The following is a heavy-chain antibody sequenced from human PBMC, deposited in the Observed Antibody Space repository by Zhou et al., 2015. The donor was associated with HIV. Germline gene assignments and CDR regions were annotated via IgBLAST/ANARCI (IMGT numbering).Heavy chain of an antibody. Sequence: QVQLVQSGAEVKKPGSSVKVSCKASGGTFSSYAISWVRQAPGQGLEWMGGIIPIFGTANYAQKFQGRVTITADESTSTAYMELSSLRSEDTAVYYCARGTYYYGSGNFLNWFDPWGQGTLVTVSS. CDR2: IIPIFGTA. CDR1: GGTFSSYA. D-gene: IGHD3-10*01. J-gene: IGHJ5*02. CDR3: ARGTYYYGSGNFLNWFDP. V-gene: IGHV1-69*01.